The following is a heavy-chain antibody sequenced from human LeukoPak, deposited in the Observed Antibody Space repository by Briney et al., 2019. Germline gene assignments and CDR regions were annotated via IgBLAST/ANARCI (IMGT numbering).Heavy chain of an antibody. CDR1: GGSISSSNW. J-gene: IGHJ6*03. V-gene: IGHV4-4*02. CDR2: IYHSGST. CDR3: AKGPVTTFNYYYYYMDV. D-gene: IGHD4-17*01. Sequence: SETLSLTCAVSGGSISSSNWWSWVRQPPGKGLEWIGEIYHSGSTNYNPSLKSRVTISVDKSKNQFSLKLSSVTAADTAVYYCAKGPVTTFNYYYYYMDVWGKGTTVTVSS.